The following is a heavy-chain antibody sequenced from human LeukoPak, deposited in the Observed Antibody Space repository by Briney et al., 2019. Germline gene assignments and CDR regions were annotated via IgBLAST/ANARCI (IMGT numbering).Heavy chain of an antibody. CDR3: AGRYGDSDHYYFYGMDV. J-gene: IGHJ6*02. Sequence: SETLSLTCAVYGGSFSDYYWSWIRQPPGKGLEWIGEINHSGSTNYNPSLKSRVTISADTSKNQFSLKLISVIAADTAVYYCAGRYGDSDHYYFYGMDVWGQGTTVTVSS. CDR2: INHSGST. CDR1: GGSFSDYY. D-gene: IGHD3-10*01. V-gene: IGHV4-34*01.